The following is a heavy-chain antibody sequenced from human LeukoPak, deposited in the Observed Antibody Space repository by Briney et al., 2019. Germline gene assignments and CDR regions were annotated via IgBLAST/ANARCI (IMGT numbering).Heavy chain of an antibody. J-gene: IGHJ4*02. Sequence: PGGSLRLSCAASGFTFSSYAMSWVRQAPGKGLEWVSTISGSGTSTYYADSVKGRFTISRDNSKNTLYLQMSSLRAEDTAVYYCAKDLRELNRYSGSYFFDYWGQGTLVTVSS. D-gene: IGHD1-26*01. CDR2: ISGSGTST. V-gene: IGHV3-23*01. CDR1: GFTFSSYA. CDR3: AKDLRELNRYSGSYFFDY.